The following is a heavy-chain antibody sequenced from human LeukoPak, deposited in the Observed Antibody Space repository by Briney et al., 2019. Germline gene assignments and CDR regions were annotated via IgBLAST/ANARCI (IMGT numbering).Heavy chain of an antibody. Sequence: GGSLRLSCAASGFTFSNAWMSWVRQAPGKGLEWVGRIKSKTDGGTTDYAAPVKGRFTISRDDSKNTLYLQMNSLKTEDTAVYYCTTDLIVVVPAATGDYWGQGTLVTVSS. CDR3: TTDLIVVVPAATGDY. V-gene: IGHV3-15*01. CDR1: GFTFSNAW. D-gene: IGHD2-2*01. J-gene: IGHJ4*02. CDR2: IKSKTDGGTT.